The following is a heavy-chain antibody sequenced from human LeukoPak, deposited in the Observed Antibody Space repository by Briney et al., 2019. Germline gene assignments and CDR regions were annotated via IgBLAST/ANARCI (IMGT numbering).Heavy chain of an antibody. Sequence: ASVKVSCKASGYTFTGYYMHWVRQAPGQGLEWMGWINPNSGGTNYAQKFQGRVTMTRDTSISTAYMELSRLRSDDTAVYYCARDKAYYYDSGGYYYFDYWGQGTLVTVSS. CDR1: GYTFTGYY. J-gene: IGHJ4*02. D-gene: IGHD3-22*01. CDR2: INPNSGGT. V-gene: IGHV1-2*02. CDR3: ARDKAYYYDSGGYYYFDY.